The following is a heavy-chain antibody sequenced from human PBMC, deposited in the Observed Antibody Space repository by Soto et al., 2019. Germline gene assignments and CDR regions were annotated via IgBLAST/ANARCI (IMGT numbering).Heavy chain of an antibody. CDR3: AKGYDNYYDSSGYYSY. J-gene: IGHJ4*02. CDR1: GFTFSSYA. Sequence: EVQLLESGGGLVQPGGSLRLSCAASGFTFSSYAMSWVRQAPGKGLEWVSAISGSGGSTYYADSVKGRFTISRDNSKYTLYLQMNSLRAEDTAVYYCAKGYDNYYDSSGYYSYWGQGTLVTVSS. V-gene: IGHV3-23*01. D-gene: IGHD3-22*01. CDR2: ISGSGGST.